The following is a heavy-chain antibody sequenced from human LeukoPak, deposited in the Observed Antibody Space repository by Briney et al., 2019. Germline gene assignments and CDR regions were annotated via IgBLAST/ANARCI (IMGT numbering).Heavy chain of an antibody. CDR3: PTQRYCGCDCYSVTDY. CDR2: FDPEDGET. Sequence: ASVKVSCKVSRYTLTELFMHWVRQAPGKGLEWMGGFDPEDGETIYAQKFQGRVTMNEDTSTDTAYMELSSLRSEDTAVYYCPTQRYCGCDCYSVTDYWGQGTLVTVSS. D-gene: IGHD2-21*02. CDR1: RYTLTELF. V-gene: IGHV1-24*01. J-gene: IGHJ4*02.